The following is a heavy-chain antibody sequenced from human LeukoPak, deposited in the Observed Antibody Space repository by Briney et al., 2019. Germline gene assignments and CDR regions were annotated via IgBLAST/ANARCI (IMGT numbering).Heavy chain of an antibody. Sequence: PGGSLRLSCADSQFTFNRPWMNWVRQAPGKGLEWVAHMDPTGSQKRYVDSVKGRFTISKDNPGTSLYLDMHSLRAEDTAIYYCAIWTSGNSWGQGTLVTVSS. D-gene: IGHD1-1*01. CDR3: AIWTSGNS. V-gene: IGHV3-7*01. CDR2: MDPTGSQK. CDR1: QFTFNRPW. J-gene: IGHJ5*02.